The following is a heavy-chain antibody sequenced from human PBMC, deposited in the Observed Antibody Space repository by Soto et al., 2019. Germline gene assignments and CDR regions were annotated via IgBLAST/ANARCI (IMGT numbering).Heavy chain of an antibody. D-gene: IGHD3-16*01. CDR1: GYSCTSYW. CDR3: ARLLPFVWGGMDV. CDR2: IDPSDSYT. Sequence: AVESLRVSRKVAGYSCTSYWISWVRQMPGKGLEWMGRIDPSDSYTNYSPSFQGHVTISADKSISTAYLQWSSLRASDTAMYYCARLLPFVWGGMDVWGQGTTVTVS. V-gene: IGHV5-10-1*01. J-gene: IGHJ6*02.